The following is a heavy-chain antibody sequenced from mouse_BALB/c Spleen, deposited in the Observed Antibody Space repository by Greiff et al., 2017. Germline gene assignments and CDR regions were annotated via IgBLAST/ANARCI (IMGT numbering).Heavy chain of an antibody. D-gene: IGHD1-3*01. Sequence: VQRVESGAELAKPGASVKMSCKASGYTFTSYWMHWVKQRPGQGLEWIGAIYPGDGDTRYTQKFKGKATLTADKSSSTAYMQLSSLASEDSAVYYCAREWDYYAMDYWGQGTSVTVSS. V-gene: IGHV1-87*01. CDR3: AREWDYYAMDY. CDR2: IYPGDGDT. CDR1: GYTFTSYW. J-gene: IGHJ4*01.